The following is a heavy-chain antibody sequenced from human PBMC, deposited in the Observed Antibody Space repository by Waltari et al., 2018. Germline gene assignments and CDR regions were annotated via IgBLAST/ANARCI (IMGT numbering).Heavy chain of an antibody. D-gene: IGHD3-10*01. V-gene: IGHV1-24*01. J-gene: IGHJ4*02. CDR2: FGPEDDET. CDR3: TTDDGPGDFDY. CDR1: GYTLTELS. Sequence: QVQLVQSGAEVKKPGASVKVSCKVSGYTLTELSMHWVRQAPGKGLEWMGGFGPEDDETNYAQKFQGRVTMTEDTSTDTAYMELNSLKTEDTAVYYCTTDDGPGDFDYWGQGTLVTVSS.